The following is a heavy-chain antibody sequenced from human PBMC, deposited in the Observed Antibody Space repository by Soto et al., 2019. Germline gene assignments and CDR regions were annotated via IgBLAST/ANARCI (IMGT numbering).Heavy chain of an antibody. V-gene: IGHV4-34*01. CDR2: INHSGST. CDR3: ARGPITTNPRFDP. Sequence: KPSETLSLTCAVYGGSFSGYYWSWIRQPPGKGLEWIGEINHSGSTNYNPSLKSRVTISVDTSKNQFSLKLSSVTAADTAVYYWARGPITTNPRFDPWGQGTLVTVSS. D-gene: IGHD3-22*01. J-gene: IGHJ5*02. CDR1: GGSFSGYY.